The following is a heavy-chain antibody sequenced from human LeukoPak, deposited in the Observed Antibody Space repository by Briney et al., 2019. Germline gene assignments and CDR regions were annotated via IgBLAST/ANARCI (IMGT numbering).Heavy chain of an antibody. CDR3: AGEWEMDYGGKSSI. CDR1: GFTFSSYW. CDR2: IKQDGSEK. V-gene: IGHV3-7*01. Sequence: GGSLRLSCAASGFTFSSYWMSWVRQAPGKGLEWVANIKQDGSEKYYVDSVKGRFTISRDNAKNSLYLQMNSLRAEDTAVYYCAGEWEMDYGGKSSIWGQGTMVTVSS. D-gene: IGHD4-23*01. J-gene: IGHJ3*02.